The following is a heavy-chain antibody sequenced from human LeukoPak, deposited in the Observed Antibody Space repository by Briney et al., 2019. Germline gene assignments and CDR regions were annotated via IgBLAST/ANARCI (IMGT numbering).Heavy chain of an antibody. CDR3: AKGSYYDSSGSFYFDY. D-gene: IGHD3-22*01. CDR1: GFTFSSYA. V-gene: IGHV3-23*01. Sequence: GGSLRLSCAASGFTFSSYAMSWVRQAPGKELEWVSGISGSGDNTYYADSVKGRFTISRDNSKNTLYVQVNSLETEDTAAYYCAKGSYYDSSGSFYFDYWGQGTLVTVSS. J-gene: IGHJ4*02. CDR2: ISGSGDNT.